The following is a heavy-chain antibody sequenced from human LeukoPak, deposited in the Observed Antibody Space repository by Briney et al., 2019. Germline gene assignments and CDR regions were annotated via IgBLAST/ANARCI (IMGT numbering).Heavy chain of an antibody. CDR3: ARKKYYYDTSAMGWFDS. CDR2: IKEDGSEK. Sequence: GGSLRLSCAASGFTFTTYWMSWVRQAPGKGLEWVATIKEDGSEKYYVHSVKGRFTISRDNANDSLYLQMNRLRADDTAVYYCARKKYYYDTSAMGWFDSWGQGTLVTVSS. V-gene: IGHV3-7*01. CDR1: GFTFTTYW. J-gene: IGHJ5*01. D-gene: IGHD3-22*01.